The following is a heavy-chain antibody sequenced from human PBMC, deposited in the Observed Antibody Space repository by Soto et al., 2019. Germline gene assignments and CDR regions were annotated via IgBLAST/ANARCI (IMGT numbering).Heavy chain of an antibody. D-gene: IGHD3-22*01. CDR3: ARETGYYDSSALYGMDV. CDR1: GYTFTSYG. CDR2: ISAYNGNT. Sequence: QVQLVQSGAEVKKPGASVKVSCKASGYTFTSYGISWVRQAPGQGLEWLGWISAYNGNTNYAQKLQGRVTMTTDTSTSTAYTELRSLRSDDTSVYYCARETGYYDSSALYGMDVWGQGTTVTASS. J-gene: IGHJ6*02. V-gene: IGHV1-18*01.